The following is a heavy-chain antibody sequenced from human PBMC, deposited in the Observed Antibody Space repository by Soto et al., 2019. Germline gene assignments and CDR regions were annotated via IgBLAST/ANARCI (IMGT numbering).Heavy chain of an antibody. Sequence: SQTLSLTCAISGDSVSSNSAAWNWIRQSPSRGLEWLGRTYYRSKWYNDYAVSVKSRITINPDTSKNQFSLQLNSVTPEDTAVYYCASSLVAVAGNNWFDPWGQGTLVTVSS. CDR3: ASSLVAVAGNNWFDP. CDR1: GDSVSSNSAA. J-gene: IGHJ5*02. CDR2: TYYRSKWYN. V-gene: IGHV6-1*01. D-gene: IGHD6-19*01.